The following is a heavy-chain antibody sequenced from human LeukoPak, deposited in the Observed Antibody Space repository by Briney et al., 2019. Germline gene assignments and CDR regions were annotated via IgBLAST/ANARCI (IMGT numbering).Heavy chain of an antibody. J-gene: IGHJ4*02. Sequence: GGSLRLSCAASGFTFSSYGMSWVRQAPGKGLEWVSGISGSDGSTNYADSVKGRFTISRENSKNTLYLQMNSLRAEDTAVYYCAKDSAKKYDDYWGEGTLVTVSS. CDR1: GFTFSSYG. D-gene: IGHD2/OR15-2a*01. CDR2: ISGSDGST. V-gene: IGHV3-23*01. CDR3: AKDSAKKYDDY.